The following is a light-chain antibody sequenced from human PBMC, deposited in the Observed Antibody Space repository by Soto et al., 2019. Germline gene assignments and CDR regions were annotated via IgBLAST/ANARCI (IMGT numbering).Light chain of an antibody. V-gene: IGLV8-61*01. CDR2: NTD. J-gene: IGLJ2*01. CDR1: SGSVSTNYY. CDR3: MLYVGGGISL. Sequence: QAVVTQEPSFSVSPGGTVTLTCGLSSGSVSTNYYPSWYQQTPGQPPRTLIYNTDTRSSGVPDRFSGSILGNKAALTITGAQADDESNYYGMLYVGGGISLFGGGTKLTVL.